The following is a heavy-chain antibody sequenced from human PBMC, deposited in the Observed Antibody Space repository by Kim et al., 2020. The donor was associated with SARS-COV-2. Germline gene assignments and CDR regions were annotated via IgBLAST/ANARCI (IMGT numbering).Heavy chain of an antibody. D-gene: IGHD3-22*01. Sequence: LESRVTISVDTAKNQFSLKRSSVTAADTAVYYCARRDYYDSSGYYNWFDPWGQGTLVTVSS. CDR3: ARRDYYDSSGYYNWFDP. V-gene: IGHV4-31*02. J-gene: IGHJ5*02.